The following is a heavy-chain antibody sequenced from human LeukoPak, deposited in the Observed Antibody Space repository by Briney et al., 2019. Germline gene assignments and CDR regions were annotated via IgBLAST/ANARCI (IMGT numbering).Heavy chain of an antibody. J-gene: IGHJ3*02. CDR3: ARGGRWELPRPYAFDI. Sequence: GASVKVSCKASGYTVTGYYMHWVRQAPGHGLEWMGWINPNSGGTNYAQKFQGRVTMTRDTSISTAYMELSRLRSDDTAVYYCARGGRWELPRPYAFDIWGQGTMVTVSS. V-gene: IGHV1-2*02. D-gene: IGHD1-26*01. CDR1: GYTVTGYY. CDR2: INPNSGGT.